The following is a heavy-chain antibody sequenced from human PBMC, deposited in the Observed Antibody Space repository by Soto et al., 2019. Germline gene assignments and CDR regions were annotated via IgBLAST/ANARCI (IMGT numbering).Heavy chain of an antibody. CDR2: IRRKANSYAT. CDR3: TTISTRIDY. J-gene: IGHJ4*02. D-gene: IGHD1-1*01. V-gene: IGHV3-73*01. Sequence: EVQLVESGGGLVQPGGSLKLSCAASGFTFSGSAMHWVRQASGKGLEWVGRIRRKANSYATAYAASVKGRFTISRHDSLHSAYLQMHPLKTEDTAVYYCTTISTRIDYWGQGTLVTVSS. CDR1: GFTFSGSA.